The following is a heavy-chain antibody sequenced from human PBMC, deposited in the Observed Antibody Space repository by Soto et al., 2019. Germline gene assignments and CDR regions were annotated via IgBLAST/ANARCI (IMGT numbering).Heavy chain of an antibody. D-gene: IGHD5-18*01. CDR1: GFIFDEYY. CDR3: AKGGYNYGFLFDC. V-gene: IGHV3-11*05. CDR2: ISSISSYI. Sequence: PGGSLRLSCAASGFIFDEYYMSWIRQAPGKGLEWISYISSISSYISYADSVKGRFTVSRDNAKKTVFLQMNSLRAEDTAVYYCAKGGYNYGFLFDCWGQGTLVTVSS. J-gene: IGHJ4*02.